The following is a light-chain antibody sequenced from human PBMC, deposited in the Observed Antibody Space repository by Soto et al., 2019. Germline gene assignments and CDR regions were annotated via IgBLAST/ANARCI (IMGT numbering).Light chain of an antibody. V-gene: IGKV3-15*01. CDR2: GAS. CDR1: QSVSSN. CDR3: QQHNNWPRT. J-gene: IGKJ4*01. Sequence: IVMTQSPXILSVCXXXXGXLXXGASQSVSSNLAWYQQKPGQAPRLLVYGASTRATGIPARFSGSGSGTQFTLTISSLQSEDFAVYYCQQHNNWPRTFGGGTKVDIK.